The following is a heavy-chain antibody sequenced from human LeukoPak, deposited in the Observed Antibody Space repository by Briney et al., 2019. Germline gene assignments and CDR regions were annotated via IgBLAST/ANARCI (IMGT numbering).Heavy chain of an antibody. CDR2: IRYDGSNK. Sequence: PGGSLRLSCAASGFTFSSYGMHWVRQAPGKGLEWVAFIRYDGSNKYYADSVKGRFTISRDNSKNTLYLQMNSLRAEDTAVYYCAKDGSIAAAGTFGYWGQGTLVTVSS. CDR3: AKDGSIAAAGTFGY. CDR1: GFTFSSYG. D-gene: IGHD6-13*01. J-gene: IGHJ4*02. V-gene: IGHV3-30*02.